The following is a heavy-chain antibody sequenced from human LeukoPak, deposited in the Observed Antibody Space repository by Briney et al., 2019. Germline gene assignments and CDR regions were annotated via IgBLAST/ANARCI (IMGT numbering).Heavy chain of an antibody. CDR2: INHSGST. V-gene: IGHV4-34*01. CDR1: GDSVSGYY. J-gene: IGHJ4*02. D-gene: IGHD3-22*01. CDR3: ASLTMIVVP. Sequence: SETLSLTCIVSGDSVSGYYWNWIRQPPGKGLEWIGEINHSGSTNYNSSLKSRVTISVDTSKNQFSLKLSSVTAADTAVYYCASLTMIVVPWGQGTLVTVSS.